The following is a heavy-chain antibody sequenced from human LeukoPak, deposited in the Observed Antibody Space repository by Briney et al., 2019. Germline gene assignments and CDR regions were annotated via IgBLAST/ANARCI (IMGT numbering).Heavy chain of an antibody. J-gene: IGHJ4*02. CDR3: AKPYKYGVRDVHFDY. D-gene: IGHD5-24*01. Sequence: GRSLRLSCAASGFTFSSYGMHWVRQVPGKGLEWVAAISNDGSNEYYADSVKGRFTISRDNSKNTLYLQMNSLRAEDTAVYYCAKPYKYGVRDVHFDYWGQGTLVTVSS. V-gene: IGHV3-30*18. CDR2: ISNDGSNE. CDR1: GFTFSSYG.